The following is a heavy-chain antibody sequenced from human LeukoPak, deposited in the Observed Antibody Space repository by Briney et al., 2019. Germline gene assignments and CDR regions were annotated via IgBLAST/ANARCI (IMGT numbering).Heavy chain of an antibody. Sequence: ASVNVSCKASGYTFTGYYMHGVRQAPGQGLEWMGWINPNSGGTNYAQKFQGWVTMTRDTSISTAYMELSRLRSDDTAVYYCARGAWDYYYYYGMDVWGQGTTVTVSS. CDR3: ARGAWDYYYYYGMDV. D-gene: IGHD1-26*01. CDR1: GYTFTGYY. J-gene: IGHJ6*02. CDR2: INPNSGGT. V-gene: IGHV1-2*04.